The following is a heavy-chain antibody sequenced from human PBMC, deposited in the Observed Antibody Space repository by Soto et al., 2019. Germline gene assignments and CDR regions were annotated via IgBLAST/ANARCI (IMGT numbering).Heavy chain of an antibody. J-gene: IGHJ5*02. CDR1: GGSISSGGYY. CDR3: ARGGYFDWFNWFDP. CDR2: IYYSGST. D-gene: IGHD3-9*01. V-gene: IGHV4-31*03. Sequence: TLSLTCTVSGGSISSGGYYWSWIRQHPGKGLEWIGYIYYSGSTYYNPSLKSRVTISVDTSKNQFSLKLSSVTAADTAVYYCARGGYFDWFNWFDPWGQGTLVTVSS.